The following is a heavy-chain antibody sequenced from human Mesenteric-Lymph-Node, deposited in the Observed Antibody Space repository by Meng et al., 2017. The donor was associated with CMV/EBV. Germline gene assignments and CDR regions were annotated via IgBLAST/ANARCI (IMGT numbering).Heavy chain of an antibody. J-gene: IGHJ4*02. D-gene: IGHD3-22*01. V-gene: IGHV1-46*01. CDR1: GYPFSDFY. Sequence: KASGYPFSDFYIHWVRQAPGHGLEWMGMINPLGGSTTYAHRFQGRITMTRVTSASALYMELSGLRSEDTAVYFCTRGLFPYDSSGYVLWGQGTLVTVSS. CDR3: TRGLFPYDSSGYVL. CDR2: INPLGGST.